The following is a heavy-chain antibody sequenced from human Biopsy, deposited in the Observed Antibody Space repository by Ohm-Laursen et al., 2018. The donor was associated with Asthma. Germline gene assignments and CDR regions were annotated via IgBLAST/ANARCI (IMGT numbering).Heavy chain of an antibody. J-gene: IGHJ6*02. V-gene: IGHV4-39*07. CDR1: GGSISSSSYY. CDR2: TNERGVT. Sequence: SQTLSLTCTVSGGSISSSSYYWGWIRQPPGKGLEWIGETNERGVTNNNPSLKSRVIISIDTYWNRVSLKLNSVTAADTAVDDCARGPELDVWGQGTTVTVSS. CDR3: ARGPELDV.